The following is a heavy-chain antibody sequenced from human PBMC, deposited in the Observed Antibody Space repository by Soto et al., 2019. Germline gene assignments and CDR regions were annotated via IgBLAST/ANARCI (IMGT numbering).Heavy chain of an antibody. CDR2: INPHGGST. D-gene: IGHD3-16*01. V-gene: IGHV1-46*01. J-gene: IGHJ5*02. CDR1: RDTFTSYY. Sequence: GASVKVSCKAPRDTFTSYYINWVRQAPGQGLEWMGVINPHGGSTAYAQKFKGRVTLTRDTSASTVYMEVSSLTSEDTAMYYCARSSGGNFGIIMEGTNWFDPWGQGTLVTVSS. CDR3: ARSSGGNFGIIMEGTNWFDP.